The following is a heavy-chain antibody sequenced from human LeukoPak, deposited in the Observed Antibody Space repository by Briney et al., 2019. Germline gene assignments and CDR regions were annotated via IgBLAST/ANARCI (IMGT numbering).Heavy chain of an antibody. Sequence: ASVKVSCKASGYTFTSYGISWVRQAPGQGLEWMGIINPSGGSTSYAQKFQGRVTMTRDTSTSTVYMELSSLRSEDTAVYYCARDSKSVPSSTSCSFFDYWGQGTLVTVSS. D-gene: IGHD2-2*01. V-gene: IGHV1-46*01. CDR1: GYTFTSYG. CDR2: INPSGGST. CDR3: ARDSKSVPSSTSCSFFDY. J-gene: IGHJ4*02.